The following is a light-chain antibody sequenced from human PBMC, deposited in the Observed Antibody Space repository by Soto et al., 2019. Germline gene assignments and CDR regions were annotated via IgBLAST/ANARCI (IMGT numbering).Light chain of an antibody. V-gene: IGKV2D-29*01. CDR3: VQSLQLPYT. Sequence: DIVMTQTPLSLSVTPGQPASISCKSSPGLLQTNGETDLCWYLQKPGKPPQLLIYEVSKLWSGVPARFRGIWSGTDFTLNISRVEAEDLGGYYSVQSLQLPYTFGKETKLEMK. J-gene: IGKJ2*01. CDR2: EVS. CDR1: PGLLQTNGETD.